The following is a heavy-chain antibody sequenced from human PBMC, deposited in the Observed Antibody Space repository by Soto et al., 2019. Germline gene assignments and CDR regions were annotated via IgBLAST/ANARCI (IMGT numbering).Heavy chain of an antibody. D-gene: IGHD2-15*01. Sequence: EIMSLTFNVSGCSIGAFDWSWVGQPPGKGLEWIGYLYYSGNTNYNPSLKSRVTISVDASKNQVSLRLTSVTAADTAVYYCARVGGVAARTFDYWAQGTVVTVSS. CDR3: ARVGGVAARTFDY. J-gene: IGHJ4*02. CDR2: LYYSGNT. V-gene: IGHV4-59*01. CDR1: GCSIGAFD.